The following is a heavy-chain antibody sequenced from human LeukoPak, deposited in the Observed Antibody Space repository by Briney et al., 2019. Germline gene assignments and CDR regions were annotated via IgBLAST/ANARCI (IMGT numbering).Heavy chain of an antibody. CDR3: VQEGPRGLAFDI. J-gene: IGHJ3*02. Sequence: PGGSLRLSCEASGVTFSSYVMSCVRQAPGKGPEWVSGISGSGGGTYYADSVKGRFAISRDNSKNTLYLQMNSLRAEDTAVYYCVQEGPRGLAFDIWGQGTKVTVSS. CDR2: ISGSGGGT. CDR1: GVTFSSYV. V-gene: IGHV3-23*01.